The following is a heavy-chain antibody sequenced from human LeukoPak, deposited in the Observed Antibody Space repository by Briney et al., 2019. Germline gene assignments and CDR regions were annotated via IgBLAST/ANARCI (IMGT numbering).Heavy chain of an antibody. V-gene: IGHV4-61*05. CDR3: ARDCILEWQSFQWELCSGTDY. Sequence: SETLSLTCTVSGGSISSSSYYWGWIRQPPGKGLEWIGCIYYSGYTNYKSSLKSRVTISVDTSKNQFSLKLSSVTAADTAVYYCARDCILEWQSFQWELCSGTDYWGQGTLVTVSS. CDR2: IYYSGYT. D-gene: IGHD1-26*01. CDR1: GGSISSSSYY. J-gene: IGHJ4*02.